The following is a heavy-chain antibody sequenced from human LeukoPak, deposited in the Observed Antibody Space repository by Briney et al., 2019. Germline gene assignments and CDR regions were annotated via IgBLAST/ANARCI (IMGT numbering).Heavy chain of an antibody. V-gene: IGHV3-30*14. Sequence: GGSLRLSCAASGFTFSSYAMHWVRQAPGKGLEWVAVISYDGSNKYYADSVKGRFTISRDNSKNTLYLQMNSLRAEDTAVYYCARGGYYYDSSGYPEDFDYWGQGTLVTVSS. D-gene: IGHD3-22*01. CDR3: ARGGYYYDSSGYPEDFDY. CDR2: ISYDGSNK. CDR1: GFTFSSYA. J-gene: IGHJ4*02.